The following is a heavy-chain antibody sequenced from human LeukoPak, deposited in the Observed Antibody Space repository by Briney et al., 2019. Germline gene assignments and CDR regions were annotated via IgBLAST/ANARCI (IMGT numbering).Heavy chain of an antibody. Sequence: SETLSLTCGVYDESFSGPYWSWIRQPPGKGLEWIGEINDGGYTNYNPSLESRVTLSVDTSKKQFSLNLRSVTAADTAVYYCATPVRGYSYGYYFDYWGQGTLVTVSS. CDR2: INDGGYT. D-gene: IGHD5-18*01. CDR1: DESFSGPY. V-gene: IGHV4-34*01. J-gene: IGHJ4*02. CDR3: ATPVRGYSYGYYFDY.